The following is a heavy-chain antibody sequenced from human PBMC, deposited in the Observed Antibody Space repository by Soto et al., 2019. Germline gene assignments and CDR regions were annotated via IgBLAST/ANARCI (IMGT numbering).Heavy chain of an antibody. J-gene: IGHJ6*02. V-gene: IGHV4-34*01. Sequence: ETLSLTCAVYGGSFSGYYWSWIRQPPGKGLEWIGEINHSGSTNYNPSLKSRVTISVDTSKNQFSLKLSSVTAADTAVYYCARAAVVVGYYYSYGMDVWGQGTTVTVSS. CDR2: INHSGST. CDR1: GGSFSGYY. D-gene: IGHD2-15*01. CDR3: ARAAVVVGYYYSYGMDV.